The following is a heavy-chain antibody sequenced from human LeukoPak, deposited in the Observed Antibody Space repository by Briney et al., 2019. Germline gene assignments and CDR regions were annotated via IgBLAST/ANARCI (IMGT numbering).Heavy chain of an antibody. V-gene: IGHV1-2*02. J-gene: IGHJ3*02. CDR2: INPNSGGT. D-gene: IGHD4-23*01. CDR3: ARTRVGNSVAAFDI. Sequence: ASVKVSCKASGYTFTGYYIHWVRQAPGQGLEWMGWINPNSGGTNYAQKFQGRVTMTRDTSISTAYMELSRLRSDDTAVYYCARTRVGNSVAAFDIWSQGTMVSVSS. CDR1: GYTFTGYY.